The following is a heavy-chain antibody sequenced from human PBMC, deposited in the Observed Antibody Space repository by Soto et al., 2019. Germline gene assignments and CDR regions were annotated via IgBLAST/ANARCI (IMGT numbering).Heavy chain of an antibody. CDR1: AFTFSSYA. D-gene: IGHD6-19*01. J-gene: IGHJ4*02. CDR2: ISGSGGST. V-gene: IGHV3-23*01. CDR3: ASRSSGWYFDY. Sequence: PGESLKISCAASAFTFSSYAMNWVRQGPGKGLEWVSVISGSGGSTYYADSVKGRFTISRDNSKNTLYLQMNSLRAEDTAVYYCASRSSGWYFDYWGQGTLVTVSS.